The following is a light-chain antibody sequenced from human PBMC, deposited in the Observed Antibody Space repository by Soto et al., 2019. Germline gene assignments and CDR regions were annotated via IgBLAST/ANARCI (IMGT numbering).Light chain of an antibody. J-gene: IGLJ2*01. CDR1: SSDIGGYNF. CDR2: EVN. CDR3: SSYAYTNNLV. Sequence: QSALTQPPSASGSPGQSVTISCTGTSSDIGGYNFVSWYQQHTGKAPKLMIDEVNKRPSGVPDRFSGSKSGNTASLTVSGLQAEDEADYYCSSYAYTNNLVFGGGTKLTVL. V-gene: IGLV2-8*01.